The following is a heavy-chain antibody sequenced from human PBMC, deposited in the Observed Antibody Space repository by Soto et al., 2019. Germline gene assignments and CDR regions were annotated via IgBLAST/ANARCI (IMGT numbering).Heavy chain of an antibody. CDR3: ARALPVAKGGFDP. D-gene: IGHD2-2*01. V-gene: IGHV3-53*01. Sequence: GGSLRLSCAASGFTVSNTYMTWVRQPPGKGLECVSVIYTAGGTDYADSVKGRFIISRDNSKNTLYLQMNSLRAEDTAVYYCARALPVAKGGFDPWGQGTLVTVSS. CDR1: GFTVSNTY. J-gene: IGHJ5*02. CDR2: IYTAGGT.